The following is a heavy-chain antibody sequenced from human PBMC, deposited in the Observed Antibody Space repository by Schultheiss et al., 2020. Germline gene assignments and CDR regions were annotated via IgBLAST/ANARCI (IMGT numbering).Heavy chain of an antibody. Sequence: SETLSLTCTVSGGSISSGGYYWSWIRQPPGKGLEWIGEIYHSGSTNYNPSLKSRVTISVDKSKNQFSLKLSSVTAADTAVYYCARGSGNCSGGSCPWRMYYYYGMDVWGQGTTVTVSS. V-gene: IGHV4-61*08. CDR2: IYHSGST. CDR3: ARGSGNCSGGSCPWRMYYYYGMDV. CDR1: GGSISSGGYY. J-gene: IGHJ6*02. D-gene: IGHD2-15*01.